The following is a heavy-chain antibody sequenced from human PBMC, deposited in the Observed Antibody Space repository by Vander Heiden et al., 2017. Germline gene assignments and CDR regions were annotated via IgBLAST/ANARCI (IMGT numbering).Heavy chain of an antibody. D-gene: IGHD3-22*01. CDR1: GGSISSSSYY. Sequence: QLPLQESGPGLVKPSETLSLTCTVSGGSISSSSYYWGWIRQPPGKGLEWIGSIYYSGSTYYNPSLKSRVTISVDTSKNQFSLKLSSVTAADTAVYYCARPLYYYDSSGYYPFDYWGQGTLVTVSS. V-gene: IGHV4-39*01. J-gene: IGHJ4*02. CDR3: ARPLYYYDSSGYYPFDY. CDR2: IYYSGST.